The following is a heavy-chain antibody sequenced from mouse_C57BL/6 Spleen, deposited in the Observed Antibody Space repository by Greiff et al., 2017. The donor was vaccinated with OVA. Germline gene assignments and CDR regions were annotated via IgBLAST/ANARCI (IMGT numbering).Heavy chain of an antibody. V-gene: IGHV1-50*01. J-gene: IGHJ4*01. CDR3: ARRGPLYAMDY. Sequence: QVHVKQPGAELVKPGASVKLSCKASGYTFTSYWMQWVKQRPGQGLEWIGEIDPSDSYTNYNQKFKGKATLTVDTSSSTAYMQLSSLTSEDSAVYYCARRGPLYAMDYWGQGTSVTVSS. CDR2: IDPSDSYT. CDR1: GYTFTSYW. D-gene: IGHD3-3*01.